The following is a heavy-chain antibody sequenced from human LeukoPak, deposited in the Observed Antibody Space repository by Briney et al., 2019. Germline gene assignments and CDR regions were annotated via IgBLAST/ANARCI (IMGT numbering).Heavy chain of an antibody. CDR2: INPNSGGT. J-gene: IGHJ3*02. CDR3: ARVPHRGTIVELPGTILDAFDI. Sequence: GASVKVSCKASGYTFTVTGYYIHWVRRAPGQGLEWMGWINPNSGGTNYAQRFQGRITMTRDTSISTAYMELSSLRSDDTALYYCARVPHRGTIVELPGTILDAFDIWSQGTMVTVSS. CDR1: GYTFTVTGYY. V-gene: IGHV1-2*02. D-gene: IGHD1-7*01.